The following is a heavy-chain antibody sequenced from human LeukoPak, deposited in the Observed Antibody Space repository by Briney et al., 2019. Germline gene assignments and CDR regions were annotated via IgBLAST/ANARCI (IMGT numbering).Heavy chain of an antibody. D-gene: IGHD1-1*01. J-gene: IGHJ4*02. CDR3: ARHGRHWSYYFDY. Sequence: PGGSLSLSCAASGFTFRAYWMSWVRQAPGKGLEWVANIRDDGGEKHYVDSVEGRFTISRDNAKNSLFLQMNTLRAEDTAIYFCARHGRHWSYYFDYWGQGSLVTVSS. V-gene: IGHV3-7*03. CDR2: IRDDGGEK. CDR1: GFTFRAYW.